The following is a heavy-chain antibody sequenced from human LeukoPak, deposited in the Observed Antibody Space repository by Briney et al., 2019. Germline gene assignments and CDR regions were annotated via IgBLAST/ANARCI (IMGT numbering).Heavy chain of an antibody. D-gene: IGHD3-9*01. J-gene: IGHJ5*02. Sequence: SVTVSCKASGYTFTSSYMHWVRQAPGQGLERMGIINPNSGSTTYAQKFQGRVTMTRDTSTSTVYTELSSLRSEDRAVYFCARGVRVTATGTDWFDPWGQGTLVTVSS. CDR2: INPNSGST. CDR3: ARGVRVTATGTDWFDP. V-gene: IGHV1-46*01. CDR1: GYTFTSSY.